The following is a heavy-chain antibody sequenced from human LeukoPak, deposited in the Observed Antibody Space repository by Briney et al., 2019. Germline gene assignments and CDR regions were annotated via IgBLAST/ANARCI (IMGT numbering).Heavy chain of an antibody. CDR1: GFTFSSYG. CDR3: ARGRGIAVAGTDY. D-gene: IGHD6-19*01. V-gene: IGHV3-33*01. Sequence: GGSLRLFCAASGFTFSSYGMHWVRQAPGKGLEWVAVIWYDGSNQDYADSVKGRFTIFRDNTKNTLYLQMNSLRAEDTAVYYCARGRGIAVAGTDYWGQGTLVTVSS. CDR2: IWYDGSNQ. J-gene: IGHJ4*02.